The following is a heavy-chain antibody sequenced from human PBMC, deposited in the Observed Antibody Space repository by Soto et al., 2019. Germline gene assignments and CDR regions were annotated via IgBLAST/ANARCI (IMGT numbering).Heavy chain of an antibody. CDR1: GFTFNRSS. CDR3: ARKTLRGDFDD. J-gene: IGHJ4*02. D-gene: IGHD3-16*01. Sequence: GSLVLSCVASGFTFNRSSMNWVRQAPGKGLEWVSSISIESAYRYYADSTEGRFTVSRDNAKNSPFLQMDNLRVEDTAVYYCARKTLRGDFDDWGQGTLVTVSS. CDR2: ISIESAYR. V-gene: IGHV3-21*06.